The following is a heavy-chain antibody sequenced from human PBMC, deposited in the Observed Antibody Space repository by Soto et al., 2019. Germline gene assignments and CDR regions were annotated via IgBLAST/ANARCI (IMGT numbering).Heavy chain of an antibody. CDR2: MNPDSGNT. J-gene: IGHJ6*03. V-gene: IGHV1-8*01. CDR3: AREAASDPSFYYHYMDC. Sequence: ASVKVSCKASGYTFSNYNINWVRQASGQGLEWMGWMNPDSGNTGYAEKFQGRVAMTRNSSISTAYMELSGLRSEDTAVYYCAREAASDPSFYYHYMDCWGKGTTVTVSS. CDR1: GYTFSNYN. D-gene: IGHD3-10*01.